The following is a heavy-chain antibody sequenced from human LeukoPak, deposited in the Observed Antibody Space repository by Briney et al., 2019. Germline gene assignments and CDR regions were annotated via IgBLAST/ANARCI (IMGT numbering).Heavy chain of an antibody. CDR2: ISSYNGNT. CDR1: GYTFTSYG. V-gene: IGHV1-18*01. J-gene: IGHJ3*02. D-gene: IGHD2-15*01. CDR3: ARVTLSEIVVFDI. Sequence: GASVKVSCKASGYTFTSYGISWVRQAPGQGLEWMGWISSYNGNTNYAQKLQGRVTMTTETSTSTAYMELRSLRSDDTAVYYCARVTLSEIVVFDIWGQGTMVTVSS.